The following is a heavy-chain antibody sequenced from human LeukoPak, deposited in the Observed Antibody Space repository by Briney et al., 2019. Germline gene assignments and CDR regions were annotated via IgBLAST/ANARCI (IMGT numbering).Heavy chain of an antibody. CDR1: GYTFTSYD. V-gene: IGHV1-8*02. D-gene: IGHD3-22*01. J-gene: IGHJ4*02. CDR3: ARGAYYYDSSGYHTFDY. Sequence: ASVKVSCKASGYTFTSYDISWVRQATGQGLEWMGWMNPNSGNTGYAQKFQDRVTMTRNTSISTAYMELSSLRSEDTAVYYCARGAYYYDSSGYHTFDYWGQGTLVTVSS. CDR2: MNPNSGNT.